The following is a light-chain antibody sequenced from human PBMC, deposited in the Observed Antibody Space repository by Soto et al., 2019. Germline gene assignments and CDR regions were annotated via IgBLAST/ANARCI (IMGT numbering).Light chain of an antibody. CDR2: GAS. J-gene: IGKJ1*01. V-gene: IGKV3-20*01. CDR3: QQYVGSPST. CDR1: QTVTSNY. Sequence: EIVLTQSPGTLSLSPGERATLSCRASQTVTSNYLAWYQRKPGQAPRLLIYGASSRATDIPDRFSGSGSGTDFTLTITRLEPEDFAVYFCQQYVGSPSTFGQGTKVEIK.